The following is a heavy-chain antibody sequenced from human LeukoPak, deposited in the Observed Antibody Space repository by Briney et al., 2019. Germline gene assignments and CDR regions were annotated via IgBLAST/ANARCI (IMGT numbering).Heavy chain of an antibody. J-gene: IGHJ5*02. CDR3: ARSNEAGYSSGWYFWFDP. Sequence: SETLSLTCTVSGGSISSYYWSWIRQPPGKGLEWIGYIYYSGSTNYNPSLKSRVTISVDTSKNQFSLKLSSVTAADTAVYYCARSNEAGYSSGWYFWFDPWGQGTLVTVSS. CDR1: GGSISSYY. CDR2: IYYSGST. V-gene: IGHV4-59*01. D-gene: IGHD6-19*01.